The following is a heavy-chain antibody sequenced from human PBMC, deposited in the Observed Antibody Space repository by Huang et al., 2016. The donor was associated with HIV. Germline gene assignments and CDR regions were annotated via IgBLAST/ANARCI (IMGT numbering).Heavy chain of an antibody. CDR1: GYTFTSYG. CDR3: ARDPKYHRIGYYRQRRGIDI. J-gene: IGHJ3*02. V-gene: IGHV1-18*01. D-gene: IGHD3-22*01. CDR2: ISGSSGDT. Sequence: QIQLMQSGPELKQPGASVKVSCKASGYTFTSYGITWVRQAPGQGPEGMGWISGSSGDTEYAQKFQGRVTLTTDTSTNIAYMELRSLRSDDTAKYYCARDPKYHRIGYYRQRRGIDIWGQGTMVIVSS.